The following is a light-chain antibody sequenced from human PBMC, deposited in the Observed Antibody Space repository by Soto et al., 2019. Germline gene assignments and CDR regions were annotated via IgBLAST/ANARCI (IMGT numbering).Light chain of an antibody. CDR1: SSDVGSYNL. J-gene: IGLJ2*01. CDR3: CSYAGSSTLV. V-gene: IGLV2-23*01. Sequence: QSALTQPASVSGSPGQSITISCTGTSSDVGSYNLVSWYQQHPGKAPKLIIYEGSKRPSGVSNRFSGSKSGNTASLTISGLQAEDEADSYCCSYAGSSTLVFGGGTKLTVL. CDR2: EGS.